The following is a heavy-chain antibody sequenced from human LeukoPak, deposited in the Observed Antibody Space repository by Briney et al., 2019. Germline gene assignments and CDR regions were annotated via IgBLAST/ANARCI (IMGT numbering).Heavy chain of an antibody. CDR1: GYTLTELS. J-gene: IGHJ5*02. D-gene: IGHD2-2*01. V-gene: IGHV1-24*01. CDR3: AGTGYCSSTRCSWFDP. CDR2: FDHETGET. Sequence: GASVNVSCKVSGYTLTELSMHWVRQAPGKGLEWMGGFDHETGETIYAQEYQGRVTMSEDTSTDTAYMELSSLRSEDTAVYYCAGTGYCSSTRCSWFDPWGQGTLVTV.